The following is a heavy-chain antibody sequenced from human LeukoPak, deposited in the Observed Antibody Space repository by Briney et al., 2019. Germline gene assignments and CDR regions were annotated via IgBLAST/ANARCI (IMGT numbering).Heavy chain of an antibody. D-gene: IGHD4-23*01. V-gene: IGHV3-30*18. Sequence: AGGSLTLSCAASGFTFSSYDMYWARQAPGKGLEWVAAISYDGTDKSYADSVKGRFTISRDNSKNTLYLQMSSLRPEDTAVYYCAKSTVALDYWGQGTLVTVSS. CDR3: AKSTVALDY. CDR1: GFTFSSYD. J-gene: IGHJ4*01. CDR2: ISYDGTDK.